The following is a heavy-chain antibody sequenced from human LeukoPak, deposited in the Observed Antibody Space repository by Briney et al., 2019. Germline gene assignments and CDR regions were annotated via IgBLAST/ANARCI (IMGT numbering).Heavy chain of an antibody. CDR3: AKAPATGEGYYFYYMDV. CDR1: GFSFSSYV. CDR2: ISYDGNDN. D-gene: IGHD7-27*01. V-gene: IGHV3-30*04. J-gene: IGHJ6*03. Sequence: GGSLRLSCAASGFSFSSYVMHWVRQAPGKGLEWVTLISYDGNDNDYGDSVKGRFTSSRDNSKNTLFLQMNSLGADDTAVYYCAKAPATGEGYYFYYMDVWGKGTTVTVSS.